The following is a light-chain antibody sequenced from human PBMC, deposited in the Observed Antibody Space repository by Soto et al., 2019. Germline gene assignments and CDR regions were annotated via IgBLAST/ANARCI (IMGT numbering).Light chain of an antibody. CDR1: GSDVGGYNY. CDR3: SSYASGNTVL. CDR2: DVT. V-gene: IGLV2-14*01. Sequence: QSALTQPASVSGSPGQSITISCTGTGSDVGGYNYVSWYQQHPGKVPKLMIYDVTNRPSGVSNRFSGSKSGNTASLTISGLQAEDEADYYSSSYASGNTVLFGGGTKLTVL. J-gene: IGLJ2*01.